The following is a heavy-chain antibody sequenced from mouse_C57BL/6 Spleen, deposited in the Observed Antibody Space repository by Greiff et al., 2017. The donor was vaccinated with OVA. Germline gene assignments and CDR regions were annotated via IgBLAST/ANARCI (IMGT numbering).Heavy chain of an antibody. Sequence: VQLQQSGPELVKPGDSVKISCKASGYSFTGYFMNWVMQSHGKSLEWIGRINPYNGDTFYNQKFKGKATLTVDKSSSTAHMELRSLTSEDSAVYYCARGGYDYDGAYAMDYWGQGTSVTVSS. D-gene: IGHD2-4*01. CDR2: INPYNGDT. CDR1: GYSFTGYF. J-gene: IGHJ4*01. V-gene: IGHV1-20*01. CDR3: ARGGYDYDGAYAMDY.